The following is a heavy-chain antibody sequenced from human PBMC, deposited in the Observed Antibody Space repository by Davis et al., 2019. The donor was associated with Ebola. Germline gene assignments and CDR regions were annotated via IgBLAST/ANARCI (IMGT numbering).Heavy chain of an antibody. CDR2: IYHSGST. J-gene: IGHJ4*02. Sequence: SETLSLTCTVSGGSISSYSWGWIRQPPGKGLEWIGSIYHSGSTYYNPSLKSRVTISVDTSSNKFYLKLTSVTATDTAVYYCVRHGYTYGYVLYWGQGTPVTVSS. CDR3: VRHGYTYGYVLY. V-gene: IGHV4-39*01. CDR1: GGSISSYS. D-gene: IGHD5-18*01.